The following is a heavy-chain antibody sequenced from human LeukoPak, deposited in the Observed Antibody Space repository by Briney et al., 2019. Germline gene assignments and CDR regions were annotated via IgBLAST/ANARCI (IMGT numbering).Heavy chain of an antibody. D-gene: IGHD6-19*01. CDR2: MADSGST. CDR3: ARHSSGSGGAFQY. V-gene: IGHV4-59*08. Sequence: KGSETLSLTCTVSGGSISSYYWSWTRQPPGKGLEWIGYMADSGSTNYNPSLTSRVTISEDTSKNQLSLKLGSVTAADTAVYYCARHSSGSGGAFQYWGQGTPVSVSS. J-gene: IGHJ4*02. CDR1: GGSISSYY.